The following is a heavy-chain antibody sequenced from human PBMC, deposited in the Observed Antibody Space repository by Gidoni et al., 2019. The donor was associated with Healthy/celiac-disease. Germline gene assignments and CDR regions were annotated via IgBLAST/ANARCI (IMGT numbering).Heavy chain of an antibody. CDR2: ISGSGGST. CDR1: GSPFSGYA. V-gene: IGHV3-23*01. CDR3: AKDHGRIAARRFAFDI. J-gene: IGHJ3*02. Sequence: EVQLLEPGVGLVQPGGSRSPSCAASGSPFSGYAMSWVRQAPGKGLEWVAAISGSGGSTYYADSVKGRFTISRDNSKNTLYLQMNSLRAEDTAVYYCAKDHGRIAARRFAFDIWGQGTMVTVSS. D-gene: IGHD6-6*01.